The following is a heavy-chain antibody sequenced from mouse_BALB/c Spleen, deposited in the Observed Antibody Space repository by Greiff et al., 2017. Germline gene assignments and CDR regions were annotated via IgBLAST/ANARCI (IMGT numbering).Heavy chain of an antibody. V-gene: IGHV5-17*02. CDR1: GFTFSSFG. Sequence: EVQRVESGGGLVQPGGSRKLSCAASGFTFSSFGMHWVRQAPEKGLEWVAYISSGSSTIYYADTVKGRFTISRDNPKNTLFLQMTSLRSEDTAMYYCAREAAYPLDYWGQGTSVTVSS. CDR3: AREAAYPLDY. D-gene: IGHD2-10*01. J-gene: IGHJ4*01. CDR2: ISSGSSTI.